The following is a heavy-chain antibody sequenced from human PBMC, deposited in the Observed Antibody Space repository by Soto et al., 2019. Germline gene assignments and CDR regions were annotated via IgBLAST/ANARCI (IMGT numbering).Heavy chain of an antibody. V-gene: IGHV3-23*01. CDR3: AKVSGRGYYYGMDV. CDR1: GFTFSSYA. D-gene: IGHD3-10*01. Sequence: HPGGSLRLSCAASGFTFSSYAMSWVRQAPGKGLEWVSAISNSGASTYYADSVKGRFTISRDNSKNTLYMQMNSLRAEDTAVYYCAKVSGRGYYYGMDVWGQGTTVTVSS. CDR2: ISNSGAST. J-gene: IGHJ6*02.